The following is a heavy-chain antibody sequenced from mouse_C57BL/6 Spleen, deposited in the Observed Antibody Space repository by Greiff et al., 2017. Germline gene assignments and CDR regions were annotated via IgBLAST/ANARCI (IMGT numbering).Heavy chain of an antibody. J-gene: IGHJ4*01. V-gene: IGHV5-4*01. CDR1: GFTFSSYA. CDR2: ISDGGSYT. CDR3: AREGYGSTPYYAMDY. Sequence: EVKLVESGGGLVKPGGSLKLSCAASGFTFSSYAMSWVRQTPEKRLEWVATISDGGSYTYYPDNVKGRFTISRDNAKNNLYLQMGHLKSEDTAMYYCAREGYGSTPYYAMDYWGQGTSVTVSS. D-gene: IGHD1-1*01.